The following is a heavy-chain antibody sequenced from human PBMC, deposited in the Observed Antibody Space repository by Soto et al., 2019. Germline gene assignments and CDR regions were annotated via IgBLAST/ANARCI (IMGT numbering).Heavy chain of an antibody. J-gene: IGHJ6*02. D-gene: IGHD2-15*01. CDR1: GYTFTGYY. CDR3: ARESVVVVAATPDYYGMDV. V-gene: IGHV1-2*04. Sequence: ASVKVSCKASGYTFTGYYMHWVRQAPGKGVEWMGWINPNSGGTNYAQKFQGWVTMTRDTSISTAYMELSRLRSDDTAVYYCARESVVVVAATPDYYGMDVWGQGTTVTVSS. CDR2: INPNSGGT.